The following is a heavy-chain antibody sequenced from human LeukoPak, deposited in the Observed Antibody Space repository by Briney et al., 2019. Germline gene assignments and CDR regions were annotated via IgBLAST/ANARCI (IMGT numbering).Heavy chain of an antibody. CDR2: IYYSGST. D-gene: IGHD3-16*02. V-gene: IGHV4-59*01. J-gene: IGHJ5*02. CDR1: GGSIGTSY. Sequence: SETLSLTCTVSGGSIGTSYWSWIRQPPGKGLEWIGYIYYSGSTNYNPSLKSRVTISVDTSKNQFSLKLSSVTAADTAVYYCARDHRREWFDPWGQGTLVTVSS. CDR3: ARDHRREWFDP.